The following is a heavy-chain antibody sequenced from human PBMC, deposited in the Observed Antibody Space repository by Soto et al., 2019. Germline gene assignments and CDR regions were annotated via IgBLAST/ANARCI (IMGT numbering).Heavy chain of an antibody. J-gene: IGHJ6*02. V-gene: IGHV3-33*01. CDR1: GFTFSSYG. Sequence: QVQLVESGGGVVQPGRSLRLSCAASGFTFSSYGMHWVRQAPGKGLEWVAVIWYDGSNKYYADSVKGRFTISRDNSKNPLYLQMNSLRAEDTAVYYCARDSRLGYCSSTSCYALLSYYYGMDVWGQGTTVTVSS. CDR3: ARDSRLGYCSSTSCYALLSYYYGMDV. CDR2: IWYDGSNK. D-gene: IGHD2-2*01.